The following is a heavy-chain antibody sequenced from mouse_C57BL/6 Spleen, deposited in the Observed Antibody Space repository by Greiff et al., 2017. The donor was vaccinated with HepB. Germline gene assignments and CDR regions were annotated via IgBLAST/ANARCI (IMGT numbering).Heavy chain of an antibody. CDR3: ARAPYDYDAWFAY. CDR2: ISYDGSN. CDR1: GYSITSGYY. J-gene: IGHJ3*01. V-gene: IGHV3-6*01. D-gene: IGHD2-4*01. Sequence: DVQLQESGPGLVKPSQSLSLTCSVTGYSITSGYYWNWIRQFPGNKLEWMGYISYDGSNNYNPSLKNRISITRDTSKNQFFLKLNSVTTEDTATYYCARAPYDYDAWFAYWGQGTLVTVSA.